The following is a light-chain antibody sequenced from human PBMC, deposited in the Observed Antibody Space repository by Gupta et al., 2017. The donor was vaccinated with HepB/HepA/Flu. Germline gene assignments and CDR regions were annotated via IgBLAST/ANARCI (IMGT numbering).Light chain of an antibody. CDR1: SSEVGGSDC. V-gene: IGLV2-14*03. Sequence: QSALTQPASVSGHPGPSITISCTGTSSEVGGSDCVSWYQQHPGKAPKLIIYDVTNRPSGVSNRFSGSKSGNTASLTISGLQAEDEADYYCGSYASRSYTTTATRVFGTGTKVTVL. J-gene: IGLJ1*01. CDR3: GSYASRSYTTTATRV. CDR2: DVT.